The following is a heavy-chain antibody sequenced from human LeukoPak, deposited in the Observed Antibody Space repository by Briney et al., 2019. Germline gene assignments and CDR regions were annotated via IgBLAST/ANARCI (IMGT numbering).Heavy chain of an antibody. D-gene: IGHD6-13*01. CDR1: GGSISSGDYY. Sequence: PSETLSLTCTVSGGSISSGDYYWSWIRQPPGKGLEWIGYIYYSGSTYYNPSLKSRVTISVDTSKNQFSLKLSSVTAADTAVYYCARGIAAAGTGDYWGQGTRVTVSS. J-gene: IGHJ4*02. V-gene: IGHV4-30-4*02. CDR3: ARGIAAAGTGDY. CDR2: IYYSGST.